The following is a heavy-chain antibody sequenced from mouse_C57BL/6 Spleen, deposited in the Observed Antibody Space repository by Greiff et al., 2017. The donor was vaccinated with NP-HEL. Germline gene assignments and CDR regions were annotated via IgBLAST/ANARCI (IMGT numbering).Heavy chain of an antibody. V-gene: IGHV1-42*01. CDR3: ARKYYYGSSLYFDY. Sequence: ESGPELVKPGASVKISCKASGYSFTGYYMNWVKQSPEKSLEWIGEINPSTGGTTYNQKFKAKATLTVDKSSSTAYMQLKSLTSEDSAVYYCARKYYYGSSLYFDYWGQGTTLTVSS. CDR2: INPSTGGT. D-gene: IGHD1-1*01. J-gene: IGHJ2*01. CDR1: GYSFTGYY.